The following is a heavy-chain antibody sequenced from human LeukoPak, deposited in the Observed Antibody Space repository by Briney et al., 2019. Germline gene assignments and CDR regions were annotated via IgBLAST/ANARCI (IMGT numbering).Heavy chain of an antibody. CDR2: INPNSGGT. CDR1: GYTFTGYY. D-gene: IGHD2-2*01. J-gene: IGHJ5*02. V-gene: IGHV1-2*02. Sequence: ASVTVSCKASGYTFTGYYMHWVRQAPGQGLEWMGWINPNSGGTNYAQKLQGRVTMTTDTSTSTAYMELRSLRSDDTAVYYCARVPCTSASCLNWFDPWGQGTLVTVSS. CDR3: ARVPCTSASCLNWFDP.